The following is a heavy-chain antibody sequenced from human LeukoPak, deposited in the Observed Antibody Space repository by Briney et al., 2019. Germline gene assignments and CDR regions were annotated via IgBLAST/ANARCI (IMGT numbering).Heavy chain of an antibody. CDR2: IIPIFGAA. Sequence: ASVKVSCKASGGTFSSYAISWVRQAPGQGLECMGGIIPIFGAANYAQKFQGRVTITADESTSTAYTELSSLGSEDTAVYYCARDLRGNSGYDFDYWGQGTLVTVSS. J-gene: IGHJ4*02. V-gene: IGHV1-69*13. CDR3: ARDLRGNSGYDFDY. CDR1: GGTFSSYA. D-gene: IGHD5-12*01.